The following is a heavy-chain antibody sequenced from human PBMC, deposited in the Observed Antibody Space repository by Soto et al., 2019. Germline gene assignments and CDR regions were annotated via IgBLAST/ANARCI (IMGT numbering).Heavy chain of an antibody. Sequence: PSETLSLTCAVYGGSFSGYYWSWIRQPPGKGLEWIGEINHSGSTNYNPSLKSRVTISVDTSKNQFSLKLSSVTAADTALYYCARYTVTTEYHFDYWGQGILVTVSS. D-gene: IGHD4-17*01. CDR2: INHSGST. J-gene: IGHJ4*02. CDR3: ARYTVTTEYHFDY. CDR1: GGSFSGYY. V-gene: IGHV4-34*01.